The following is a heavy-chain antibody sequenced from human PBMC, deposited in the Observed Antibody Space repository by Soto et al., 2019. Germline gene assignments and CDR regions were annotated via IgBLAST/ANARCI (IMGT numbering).Heavy chain of an antibody. CDR3: ARELELTRFRWFDP. CDR2: IYYSGST. CDR1: GGSISSGDYY. V-gene: IGHV4-30-4*01. D-gene: IGHD1-7*01. J-gene: IGHJ5*02. Sequence: SETLSLTCTVSGGSISSGDYYWSWIRHPPGKGLEWIGYIYYSGSTYYNPSLKSRVTISVDTSKNQFSLKLSSVTAADTAVYYWARELELTRFRWFDPWGQGPLTTFSP.